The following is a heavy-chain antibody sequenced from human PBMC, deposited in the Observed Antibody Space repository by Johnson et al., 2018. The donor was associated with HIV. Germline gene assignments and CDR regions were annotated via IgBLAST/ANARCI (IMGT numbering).Heavy chain of an antibody. CDR2: LCYAGSNK. CDR3: ATISVIPSRVNDAFDI. Sequence: QVPLVESGGGVVQPGRSLRLSCAASGFSFSSYGMHWVRQLPGKGLEWVAVLCYAGSNKSYADSVKGRFTISRDNSKNTLYLQMNSLRAEDTAVYYCATISVIPSRVNDAFDIWGQGTMVTVSS. J-gene: IGHJ3*02. V-gene: IGHV3-33*01. CDR1: GFSFSSYG. D-gene: IGHD3-16*02.